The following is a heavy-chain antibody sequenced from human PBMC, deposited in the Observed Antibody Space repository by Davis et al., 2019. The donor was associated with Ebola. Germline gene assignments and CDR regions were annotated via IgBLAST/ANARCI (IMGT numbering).Heavy chain of an antibody. CDR2: INYSGST. V-gene: IGHV4-59*11. Sequence: PSETLSLTCTVSGVSISRHYWSWIRQPPGKGLEWIGSINYSGSTYYNPSLKSRVTISADTSKNQFSRNLSSVTAADTAVYFCSRFGEGAYWGQGTLVTVSS. D-gene: IGHD2-21*01. CDR3: SRFGEGAY. J-gene: IGHJ4*02. CDR1: GVSISRHY.